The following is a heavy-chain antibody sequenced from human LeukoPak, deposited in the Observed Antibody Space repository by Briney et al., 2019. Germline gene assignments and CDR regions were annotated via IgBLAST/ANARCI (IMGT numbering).Heavy chain of an antibody. CDR2: LNTNTGNP. D-gene: IGHD2-2*02. V-gene: IGHV7-4-1*02. CDR1: GYIITSYA. J-gene: IGHJ4*02. CDR3: AKDSCSSTSCYNGVDY. Sequence: ASVKVSCKASGYIITSYAMNWVRQAPGRGLEWMGWLNTNTGNPTYAQGFTGRFVFSVDTSVSTAYLQINSLKAEDTAVYYCAKDSCSSTSCYNGVDYWGQGTLVTVSS.